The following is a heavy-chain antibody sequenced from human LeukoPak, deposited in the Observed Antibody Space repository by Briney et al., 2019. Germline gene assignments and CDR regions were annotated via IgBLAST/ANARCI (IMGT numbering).Heavy chain of an antibody. CDR3: AHTCSKGWYEDADPDPWDY. Sequence: GPTQVNLTQTLTLTCTFSGFSLSTSGVGVGLIRQPSGKALEWLALIYWNNDKRYSPYLKSRLTSSNINSKNQVIITMTHMDSVETATYYCAHTCSKGWYEDADPDPWDYWGQGTLVTVSS. CDR2: IYWNNDK. J-gene: IGHJ4*02. CDR1: GFSLSTSGVG. D-gene: IGHD6-19*01. V-gene: IGHV2-5*01.